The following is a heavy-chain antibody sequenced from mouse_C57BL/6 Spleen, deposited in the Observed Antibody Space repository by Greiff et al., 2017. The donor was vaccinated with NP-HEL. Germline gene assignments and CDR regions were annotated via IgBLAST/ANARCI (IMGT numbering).Heavy chain of an antibody. J-gene: IGHJ2*01. Sequence: QVQLQQSGPELVKPGASVKISCKASGYAFSSSWMNWVKQRPGKGLEWIGRIYPGDGDTNYNGKFKGKATLTADKSSSTAYMQLSSLTSEDSAVYFCARSRLLSYFDYWGQGTTLTVSS. CDR2: IYPGDGDT. V-gene: IGHV1-82*01. CDR3: ARSRLLSYFDY. D-gene: IGHD2-10*01. CDR1: GYAFSSSW.